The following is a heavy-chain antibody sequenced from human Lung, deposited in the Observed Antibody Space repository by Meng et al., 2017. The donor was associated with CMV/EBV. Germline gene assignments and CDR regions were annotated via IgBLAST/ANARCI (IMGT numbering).Heavy chain of an antibody. Sequence: GGSLRLSCAASGFTFDTYGMHWVRQAPGKGLEWLAFIRHDGSNKFYGDSVKGRFTVSRDNSKNTLYLQMNSLGAEETAIYYCAKDQLLFGGPNAYFDDWGQGTLVXVSS. J-gene: IGHJ4*02. CDR1: GFTFDTYG. CDR2: IRHDGSNK. V-gene: IGHV3-30*02. D-gene: IGHD3-16*01. CDR3: AKDQLLFGGPNAYFDD.